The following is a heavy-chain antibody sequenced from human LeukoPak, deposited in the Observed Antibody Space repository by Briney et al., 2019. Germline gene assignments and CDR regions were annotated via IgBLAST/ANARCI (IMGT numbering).Heavy chain of an antibody. CDR3: TRDGSGFYHYYYMDV. Sequence: GGSLRLSCAASGFTFTDYSMNWVRQAPGKGLEWVSSISTVSTYKRYEDSAKGRFTISSDNSKNLLYPQMSSLSAEDTAVYYCTRDGSGFYHYYYMDVWGKGTTVTVSS. V-gene: IGHV3-21*01. CDR1: GFTFTDYS. D-gene: IGHD6-25*01. CDR2: ISTVSTYK. J-gene: IGHJ6*03.